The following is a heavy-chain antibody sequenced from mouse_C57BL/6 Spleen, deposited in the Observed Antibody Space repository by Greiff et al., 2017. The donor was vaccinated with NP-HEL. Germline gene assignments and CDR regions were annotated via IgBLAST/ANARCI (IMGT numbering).Heavy chain of an antibody. J-gene: IGHJ1*03. CDR2: INPSSGYT. CDR3: AIQFGRYCDD. V-gene: IGHV1-4*01. CDR1: GYTFTSYT. Sequence: VQLQQSGAELARPGASVKMSCKASGYTFTSYTMHWVKQRPGQGLEWIGYINPSSGYTKYNQKFKDKATLTADKSSSTAYMQLSSLTSEDSAVYYGAIQFGRYCDDWGTGTTVTVSS.